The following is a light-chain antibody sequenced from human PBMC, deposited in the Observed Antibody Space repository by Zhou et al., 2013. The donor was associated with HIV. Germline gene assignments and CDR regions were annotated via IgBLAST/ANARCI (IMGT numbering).Light chain of an antibody. J-gene: IGKJ1*01. V-gene: IGKV3-15*01. CDR3: QQRSNWSWT. CDR1: QSVDGH. Sequence: EVVMTQSPATLSVSPGERATLSCRASQSVDGHLAWYQQRPGQAPRLLIYDSSSRATGCPARFSGGGSGTEFTLTISSLESEDFAVYYCQQRSNWSWTFGQGTKVEIK. CDR2: DSS.